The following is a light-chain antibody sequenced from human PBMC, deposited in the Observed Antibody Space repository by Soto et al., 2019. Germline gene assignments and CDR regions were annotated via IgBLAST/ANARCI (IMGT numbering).Light chain of an antibody. CDR3: AASDDSLNGHV. CDR1: SSNIGTSS. J-gene: IGLJ1*01. CDR2: TTN. V-gene: IGLV1-44*01. Sequence: QAVVTQPHSASGTPGQRVTISCSGSSSNIGTSSVHWFQQLPGTAPKLLISTTNQRPSGVPERFSGSKSGTSASLAISGLQSEDEADYYCAASDDSLNGHVFGTGTELTVL.